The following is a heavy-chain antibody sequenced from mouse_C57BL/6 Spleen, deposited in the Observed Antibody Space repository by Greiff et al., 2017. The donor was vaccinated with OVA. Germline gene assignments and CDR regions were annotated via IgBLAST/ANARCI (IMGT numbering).Heavy chain of an antibody. V-gene: IGHV14-2*01. Sequence: VQLQQSGAELVKPGASVKLSCTASGFNIKDYYLHWVKQRTEQGLEWIGRIDPEDGETKYAPKFPGKATITADTSSNTAYLQRSSLTSEDTAVYYCAVIYYDYPWFAYWGQGTLVTVSA. J-gene: IGHJ3*01. D-gene: IGHD2-4*01. CDR2: IDPEDGET. CDR1: GFNIKDYY. CDR3: AVIYYDYPWFAY.